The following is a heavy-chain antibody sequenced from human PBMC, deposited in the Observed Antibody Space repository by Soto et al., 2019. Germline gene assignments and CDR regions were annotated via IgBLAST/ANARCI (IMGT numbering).Heavy chain of an antibody. D-gene: IGHD3-3*01. Sequence: EVQLVESGGGLVQPGRSLRLSFAASGFTFDDYAMHWVRQAPGKGLEWVSGIRWNSSSIGYADSVKGRFTISRDNAKNSLYLQMNSLRAEDTALYYCAKAGFWSGYYSLVDYWGQGTLVTVSS. CDR3: AKAGFWSGYYSLVDY. V-gene: IGHV3-9*01. CDR1: GFTFDDYA. J-gene: IGHJ4*02. CDR2: IRWNSSSI.